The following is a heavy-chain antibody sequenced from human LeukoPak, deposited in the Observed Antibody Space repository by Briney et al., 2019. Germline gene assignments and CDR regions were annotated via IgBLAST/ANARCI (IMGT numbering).Heavy chain of an antibody. D-gene: IGHD2-2*01. Sequence: PGVSLRLSCAASGFTFSSYAMRWVRQAPGKGLEWVAVISYDGSNKYYADSVKGRFTISRDNSKNTLYLQMNSLRAEDTAVYYCAREAPPYCSSTSCLFRGMDVWGQGTTVTVSS. CDR3: AREAPPYCSSTSCLFRGMDV. V-gene: IGHV3-30-3*01. CDR1: GFTFSSYA. J-gene: IGHJ6*02. CDR2: ISYDGSNK.